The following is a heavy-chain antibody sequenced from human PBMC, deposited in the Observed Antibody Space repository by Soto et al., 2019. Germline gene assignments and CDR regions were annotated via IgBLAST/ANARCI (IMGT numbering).Heavy chain of an antibody. CDR2: IIPIFGTA. D-gene: IGHD3-22*01. Sequence: SVKVSCKASGGTLSSYAISWVRQAPGQGLEWMGGIIPIFGTANYAQKFQGRVTITADESTSTAYMELSSLRSEDTAVYYCARPDYYDSSGYYSFDYWGQGTLVTVSS. V-gene: IGHV1-69*13. CDR3: ARPDYYDSSGYYSFDY. CDR1: GGTLSSYA. J-gene: IGHJ4*02.